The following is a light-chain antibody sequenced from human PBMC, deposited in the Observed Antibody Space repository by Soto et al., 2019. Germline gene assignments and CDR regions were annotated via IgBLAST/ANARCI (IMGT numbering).Light chain of an antibody. J-gene: IGKJ1*01. V-gene: IGKV1-16*02. CDR2: DAS. Sequence: DIQMTQSPSSLSASVGDRVTITCRASQDASNLLDWFQQKPGKAPVALIYDASMLQSGVPSKFSGSGSGTDFTLTISSLQPDDFATYYCLQSKSYPRTFEQGTKVDIK. CDR3: LQSKSYPRT. CDR1: QDASNL.